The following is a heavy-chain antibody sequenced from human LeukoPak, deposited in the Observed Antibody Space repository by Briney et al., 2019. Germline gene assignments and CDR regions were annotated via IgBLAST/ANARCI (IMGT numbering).Heavy chain of an antibody. CDR1: GYTFTSYY. CDR3: ARDRWLSGSYSNYFDY. CDR2: INPSGGST. D-gene: IGHD1-26*01. V-gene: IGHV1-46*01. J-gene: IGHJ4*02. Sequence: PMASVTVSCKASGYTFTSYYMHWVRQAPGQGLEWMGIINPSGGSTSYAQKFQGRVTMTRGTSTSTVYMELSSLRSEDTAVYYCARDRWLSGSYSNYFDYWGQGTLVTVSS.